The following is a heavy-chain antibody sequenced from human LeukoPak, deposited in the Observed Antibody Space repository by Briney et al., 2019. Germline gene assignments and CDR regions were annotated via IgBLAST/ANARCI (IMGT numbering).Heavy chain of an antibody. Sequence: SETLSLTCTVSGGSISSSSYYWGWIRQPPGKRLEWIGNIYNSGSAYYNPSLKSRVTMSVDTSKNQFSLKLNSATAADTALYYCARLDPYDNLTGLKYDVWGKGTTVIVSS. CDR1: GGSISSSSYY. V-gene: IGHV4-39*01. CDR3: ARLDPYDNLTGLKYDV. CDR2: IYNSGSA. J-gene: IGHJ6*04. D-gene: IGHD3-9*01.